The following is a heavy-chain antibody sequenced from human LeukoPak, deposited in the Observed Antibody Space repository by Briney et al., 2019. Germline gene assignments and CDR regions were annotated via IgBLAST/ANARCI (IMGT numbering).Heavy chain of an antibody. CDR1: GYTFTGYY. CDR3: ARVRVLRYLDWLLGDTPFDY. V-gene: IGHV1-2*02. CDR2: INPNSGGT. J-gene: IGHJ4*02. Sequence: ASVKVSCKASGYTFTGYYMHWVRQAPGQGLEWMGWINPNSGGTNYAQKFQGRVTMTRDTSISTAYMELSRLRSDDTAVYYCARVRVLRYLDWLLGDTPFDYWGQGTLVTVSS. D-gene: IGHD3-9*01.